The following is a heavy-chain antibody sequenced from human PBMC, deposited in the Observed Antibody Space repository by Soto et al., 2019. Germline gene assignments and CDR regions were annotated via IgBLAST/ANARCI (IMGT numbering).Heavy chain of an antibody. CDR2: IYTSGST. Sequence: SETLSLTCTVSGGSISSYYWSWIRQPAGKGLEWIGRIYTSGSTNYNPSLKSRGSMSLDRSKNQFSLRLNSVTAADTALYYCARDLCRGGSCYVAYWGQGAPVTVSS. CDR3: ARDLCRGGSCYVAY. D-gene: IGHD2-15*01. V-gene: IGHV4-4*07. J-gene: IGHJ4*02. CDR1: GGSISSYY.